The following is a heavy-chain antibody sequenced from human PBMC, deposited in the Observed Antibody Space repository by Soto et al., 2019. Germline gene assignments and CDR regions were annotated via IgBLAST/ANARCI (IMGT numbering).Heavy chain of an antibody. CDR2: INHSGST. Sequence: SETLSLTCAVYGGSFSGYYWSWIRQPPGKGLEWIGEINHSGSTNYNPSLKSRVTISVDTSKNQFSLKLSSVTAADTAVYYCARGMEIVVVVAATGENFDYWGQGTLVTVSS. CDR1: GGSFSGYY. CDR3: ARGMEIVVVVAATGENFDY. D-gene: IGHD2-15*01. V-gene: IGHV4-34*01. J-gene: IGHJ4*02.